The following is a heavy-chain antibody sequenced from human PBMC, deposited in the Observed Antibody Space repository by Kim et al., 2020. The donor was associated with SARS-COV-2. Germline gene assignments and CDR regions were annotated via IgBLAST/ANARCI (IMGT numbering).Heavy chain of an antibody. CDR2: ISGSGGST. CDR3: AKATGITLGFYYYYGMDV. J-gene: IGHJ6*02. V-gene: IGHV3-23*01. Sequence: GGSLRLSCAASGFTFSIYAMSWVRQAPGKGLEWVSAISGSGGSTYYADSVKGRFTISRDNSKNTLYLQMNSLRAEDTAVYYCAKATGITLGFYYYYGMDVWGQETMLAVSS. CDR1: GFTFSIYA. D-gene: IGHD3-16*01.